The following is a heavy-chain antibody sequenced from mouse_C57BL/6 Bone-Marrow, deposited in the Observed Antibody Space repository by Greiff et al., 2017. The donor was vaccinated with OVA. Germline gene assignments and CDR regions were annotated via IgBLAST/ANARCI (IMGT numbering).Heavy chain of an antibody. CDR3: ARGDYGFDY. CDR1: GYTFTSYW. V-gene: IGHV1-69*01. Sequence: QVQLQQPGAELVMPGASVKLSCKASGYTFTSYWMHWVKQRPGQGLEWIGEIDPSDSYTNYNQKFKGKSTLTVDKSSSTAYMQLSSLTSEDSAVYYCARGDYGFDYWGQGPALTVSS. J-gene: IGHJ2*01. CDR2: IDPSDSYT. D-gene: IGHD2-4*01.